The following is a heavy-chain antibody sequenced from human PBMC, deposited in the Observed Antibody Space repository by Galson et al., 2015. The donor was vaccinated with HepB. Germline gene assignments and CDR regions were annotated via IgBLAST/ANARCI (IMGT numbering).Heavy chain of an antibody. Sequence: SLRLSCAASGFTFSRYSMNWVRQAPGKGLEWVSSISSSSSYIYYADSVKGRFTISRDNAKNSLYLQMNSLRAEDTAVYYCARDGGIGCSSTSCYYPNEYYYYYYMDVWGKGTTVTVSS. CDR2: ISSSSSYI. D-gene: IGHD2-2*01. V-gene: IGHV3-21*01. J-gene: IGHJ6*03. CDR3: ARDGGIGCSSTSCYYPNEYYYYYYMDV. CDR1: GFTFSRYS.